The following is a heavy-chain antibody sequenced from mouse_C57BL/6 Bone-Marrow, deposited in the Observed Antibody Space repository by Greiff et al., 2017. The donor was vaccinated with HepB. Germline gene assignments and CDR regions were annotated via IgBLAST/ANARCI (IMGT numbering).Heavy chain of an antibody. D-gene: IGHD2-1*01. CDR2: IYPRSGNT. CDR3: ARGVLLFFAY. J-gene: IGHJ3*01. V-gene: IGHV1-81*01. Sequence: QVQLKESGAELARPGASVKLSCKASGYTFTSYGISWVKQRTGQGLEWIGEIYPRSGNTYYNEKFKGKATLTADKSSSTAYMELRSLTSEDSAVYFCARGVLLFFAYWGQGTLVTVSA. CDR1: GYTFTSYG.